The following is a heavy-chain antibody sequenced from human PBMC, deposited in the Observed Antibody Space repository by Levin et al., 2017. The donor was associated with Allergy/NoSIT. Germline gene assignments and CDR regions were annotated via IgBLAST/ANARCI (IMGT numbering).Heavy chain of an antibody. D-gene: IGHD4-17*01. CDR3: ASGATVITRYFDF. CDR1: EFTVSNKY. Sequence: GGSLRLSCAASEFTVSNKYMTWVRQAPGKGLEWVSIIQSGGGTHYADSVKGRFTISRDTSMNTLYLQMNYLRVEDTAMYYCASGATVITRYFDFWGQGTLVTVSS. V-gene: IGHV3-53*01. CDR2: IQSGGGT. J-gene: IGHJ4*02.